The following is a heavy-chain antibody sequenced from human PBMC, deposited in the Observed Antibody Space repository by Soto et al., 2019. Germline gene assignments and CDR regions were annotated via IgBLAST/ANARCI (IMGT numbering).Heavy chain of an antibody. CDR2: ISWNSGSI. CDR1: GFTFDDYA. CDR3: AKDPDSSGFQYFDY. D-gene: IGHD2-15*01. Sequence: EVQLVESGGGLVQPGRSLRLSCAASGFTFDDYAMHWVRQAPGKGLEWVSGISWNSGSIGYADSVKGRFTISRDNAKNSLYLQMNSLRTEDTALYYCAKDPDSSGFQYFDYWGQGTLVTVSS. V-gene: IGHV3-9*01. J-gene: IGHJ4*02.